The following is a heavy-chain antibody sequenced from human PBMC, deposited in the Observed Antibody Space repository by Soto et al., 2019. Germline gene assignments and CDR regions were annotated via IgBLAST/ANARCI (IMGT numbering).Heavy chain of an antibody. D-gene: IGHD4-17*01. J-gene: IGHJ4*02. CDR3: ARLVGDFDY. V-gene: IGHV4-59*08. Sequence: LXLTCTVSXGSXXSYYWSWIRQPPGKGLEWIGYIYYSGSTNYNPSLKSRVTISVDTSKNQFSLKLSSVTAADTAVYYCARLVGDFDYWGQGTLVTVSS. CDR1: XGSXXSYY. CDR2: IYYSGST.